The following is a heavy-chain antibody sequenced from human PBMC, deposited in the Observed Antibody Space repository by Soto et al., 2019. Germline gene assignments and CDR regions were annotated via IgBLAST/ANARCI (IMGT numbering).Heavy chain of an antibody. D-gene: IGHD6-13*01. J-gene: IGHJ6*02. CDR3: GSCSRSPGIAAAGSYIYGLGV. Sequence: QVQLVQSGAEVKKPGSSVKVSCKASGGTFSSYAISWVRQAPGQGLEWMGGIIPIFGTANYAQKFQGRVTVTADESTSTAYMGLSSLGSEDTGVYFCGSCSRSPGIAAAGSYIYGLGVWGQGATVNVFS. CDR2: IIPIFGTA. CDR1: GGTFSSYA. V-gene: IGHV1-69*01.